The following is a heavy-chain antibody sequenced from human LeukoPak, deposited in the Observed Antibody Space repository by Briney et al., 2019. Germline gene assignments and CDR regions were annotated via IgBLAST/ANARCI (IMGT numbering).Heavy chain of an antibody. V-gene: IGHV3-15*01. CDR2: IKRKSDGGTT. J-gene: IGHJ4*02. CDR1: GGSFSGYY. CDR3: TTELDVRPNHY. D-gene: IGHD1-14*01. Sequence: PSETLSLTCAVYGGSFSGYYWSWIRQPPGKGLEWVGRIKRKSDGGTTDYAAPVKGRFTISRDDSKNTLYLQMNSLKSEDTAVYYCTTELDVRPNHYWGQGTLVTVSS.